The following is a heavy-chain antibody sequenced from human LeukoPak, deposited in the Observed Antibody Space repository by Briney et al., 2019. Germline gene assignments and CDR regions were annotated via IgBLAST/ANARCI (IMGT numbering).Heavy chain of an antibody. CDR2: ISAYNGNT. J-gene: IGHJ4*02. CDR3: ARVHNSGSYSTHDDY. CDR1: GYTFTSYG. D-gene: IGHD1-26*01. Sequence: ASVKVSCKASGYTFTSYGINWVRQAPGQGLEWMGWISAYNGNTNYAQKLQGRVTMTTDTSTSTAYMELRSLRSDDTAVYYCARVHNSGSYSTHDDYWGQGTLVTVSS. V-gene: IGHV1-18*01.